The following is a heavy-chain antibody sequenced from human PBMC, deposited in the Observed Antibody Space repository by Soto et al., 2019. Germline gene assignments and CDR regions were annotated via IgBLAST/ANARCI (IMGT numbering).Heavy chain of an antibody. D-gene: IGHD5-12*01. J-gene: IGHJ4*02. CDR1: GFTFSSYG. CDR2: ISYEGSNE. CDR3: AKNHQRAPSRDGYNLIDY. V-gene: IGHV3-30*18. Sequence: GGSLRLSCAASGFTFSSYGMHWVRQAPGKGLEWVAVISYEGSNEYYADSVKGRFTISRDNSKNTPYLQMNSLRAEDTAVYYCAKNHQRAPSRDGYNLIDYWGQGTLVTVSS.